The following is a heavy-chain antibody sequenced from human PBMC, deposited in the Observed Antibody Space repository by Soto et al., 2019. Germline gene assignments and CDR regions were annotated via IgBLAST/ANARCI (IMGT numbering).Heavy chain of an antibody. D-gene: IGHD2-15*01. J-gene: IGHJ5*01. CDR2: IYWDNDR. CDR1: GFSLTNSGVG. CDR3: AHSVTYSGSWDGGWFDS. V-gene: IGHV2-5*02. Sequence: QITLKESGPTLVEPTQTLTLTCSFSGFSLTNSGVGVGWFRQAPGKALECLGIIYWDNDRRYNPSLKTRLTIAKXSSXNXAVLTTTYMEPVDTVTYYCAHSVTYSGSWDGGWFDSWGQGTPVTVS.